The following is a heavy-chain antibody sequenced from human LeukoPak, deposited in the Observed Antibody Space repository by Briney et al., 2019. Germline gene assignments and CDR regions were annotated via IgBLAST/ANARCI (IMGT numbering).Heavy chain of an antibody. D-gene: IGHD6-19*01. CDR1: GYTFTDYH. J-gene: IGHJ4*02. V-gene: IGHV1-2*02. Sequence: ASVKVPCKASGYTFTDYHMHWVRQAPGQGLEWMGWINPKSGGTKYARNFQGRVTMSRDTSISTAYMELDRLRSDDAAVYFCARAVYSSGWNDYWGQGTLVTVSS. CDR3: ARAVYSSGWNDY. CDR2: INPKSGGT.